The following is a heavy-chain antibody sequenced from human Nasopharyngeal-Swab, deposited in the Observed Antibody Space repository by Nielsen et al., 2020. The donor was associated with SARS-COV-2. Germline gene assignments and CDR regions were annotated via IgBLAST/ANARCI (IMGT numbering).Heavy chain of an antibody. D-gene: IGHD4-17*01. Sequence: GESLKISCAASGFTFSVYWIHWVRQAPGKGLVYVAGINADGSDKRYADSVKGRFTISRDNSKNTLYLQMNSLRAEDTAVYYCARGGVTTDYWGQGTLVTVSS. CDR2: INADGSDK. J-gene: IGHJ4*02. CDR3: ARGGVTTDY. V-gene: IGHV3-74*01. CDR1: GFTFSVYW.